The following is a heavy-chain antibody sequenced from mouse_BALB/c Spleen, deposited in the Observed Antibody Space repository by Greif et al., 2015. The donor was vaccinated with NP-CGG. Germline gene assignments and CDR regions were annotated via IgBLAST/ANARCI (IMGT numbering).Heavy chain of an antibody. V-gene: IGHV14-3*02. CDR1: GFNIKDTY. J-gene: IGHJ1*01. D-gene: IGHD1-1*02. CDR3: ARYGSYVYFDV. Sequence: LVESGAELVKPGASVKLSCTASGFNIKDTYMHWVKQRPEQGLEWIGRIDPANGNTKYDPKFQGKATITADTSSNTAYLQLSSRTSEDTAVYYCARYGSYVYFDVWGAGTTVTVSS. CDR2: IDPANGNT.